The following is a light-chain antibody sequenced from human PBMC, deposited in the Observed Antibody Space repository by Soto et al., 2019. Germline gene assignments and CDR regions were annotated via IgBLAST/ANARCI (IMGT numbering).Light chain of an antibody. J-gene: IGKJ4*01. CDR1: QSISSW. Sequence: IQMTQSPSTLSSSLAERVTITCRASQSISSWWAWYQQKPGKAAKLLIYDASSLESGGPSRFSGSGSGTEFTLTFSSLQPDDFAAYYCQQYNSYSTFGGGPKVDIK. CDR3: QQYNSYST. CDR2: DAS. V-gene: IGKV1-5*01.